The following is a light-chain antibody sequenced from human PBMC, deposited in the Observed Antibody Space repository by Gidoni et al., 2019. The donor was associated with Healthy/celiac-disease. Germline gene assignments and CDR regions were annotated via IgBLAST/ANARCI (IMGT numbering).Light chain of an antibody. Sequence: QSALTQPHSASGSPGQSVTISCTVTSRDVGGYNYVSWYQQHPGKAPKLMIYEVSKRPSGVPDRFSGSKSGNTASLTVSGLQAEDEADYYCSSYAGSNNFVVFGGGTKLTVL. V-gene: IGLV2-8*01. CDR1: SRDVGGYNY. CDR3: SSYAGSNNFVV. CDR2: EVS. J-gene: IGLJ2*01.